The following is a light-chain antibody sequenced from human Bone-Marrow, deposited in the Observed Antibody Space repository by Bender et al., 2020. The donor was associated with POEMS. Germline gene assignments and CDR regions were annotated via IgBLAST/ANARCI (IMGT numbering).Light chain of an antibody. J-gene: IGLJ1*01. V-gene: IGLV2-23*02. CDR1: SSDIGGYDL. CDR3: CSYAGSRPLV. Sequence: QSALTQPASVSGSPGQSITISCTGTSSDIGGYDLVSWYQQHPGEAPKLIIYEVSKRPSGVADRFSGSKSGDTASLTISGLQAEDEADYYCCSYAGSRPLVFGTGTKVTVL. CDR2: EVS.